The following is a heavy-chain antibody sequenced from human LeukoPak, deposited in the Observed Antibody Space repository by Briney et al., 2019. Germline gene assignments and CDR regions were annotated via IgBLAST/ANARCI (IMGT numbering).Heavy chain of an antibody. CDR2: IYYGGST. V-gene: IGHV4-59*01. Sequence: SETLSLTCTVSGGSISSYYWSWIRQPPGKGLEWIGYIYYGGSTNYNPSLKSRVTISVDTSKNQFSLKLSSVTAADTAVYYCARVGSSGWYFGGFEYWGQGTLVTVSS. D-gene: IGHD6-19*01. CDR3: ARVGSSGWYFGGFEY. CDR1: GGSISSYY. J-gene: IGHJ4*02.